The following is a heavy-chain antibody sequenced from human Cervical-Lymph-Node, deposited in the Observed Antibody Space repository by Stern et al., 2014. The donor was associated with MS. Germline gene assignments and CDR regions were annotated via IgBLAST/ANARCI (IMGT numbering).Heavy chain of an antibody. CDR1: GFTVSNYY. V-gene: IGHV3-66*02. Sequence: EMQLVESGGGLVQPGGSLRLSCEASGFTVSNYYMTWVRQVPGMGLECVSLIYCRGNTYYADSVKGRFTISRDNSKNTLYLQMNSLTPDDTSVYYCATLNIGSLGYWGQGALVTVSS. CDR2: IYCRGNT. D-gene: IGHD2/OR15-2a*01. CDR3: ATLNIGSLGY. J-gene: IGHJ4*02.